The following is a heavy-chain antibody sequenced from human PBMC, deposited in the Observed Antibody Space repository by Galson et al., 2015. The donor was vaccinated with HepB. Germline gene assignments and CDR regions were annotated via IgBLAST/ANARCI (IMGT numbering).Heavy chain of an antibody. CDR3: AKQAGAVTTASYYFDY. J-gene: IGHJ4*02. D-gene: IGHD4-17*01. CDR1: GFTFSSYG. V-gene: IGHV3-30*18. Sequence: SLRLSCAASGFTFSSYGMHWVRQAPGKGLEWVAVISYDGSNKYYADSVKGRFTISRDNSKNTLYLQMNSLRAEDTAVYYCAKQAGAVTTASYYFDYWGQGTLVTVSS. CDR2: ISYDGSNK.